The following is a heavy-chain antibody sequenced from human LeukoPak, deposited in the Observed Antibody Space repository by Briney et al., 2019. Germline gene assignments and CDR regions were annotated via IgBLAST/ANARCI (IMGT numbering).Heavy chain of an antibody. J-gene: IGHJ6*02. D-gene: IGHD2-21*02. V-gene: IGHV4-31*03. CDR2: IYYSGST. CDR3: AREGSCGGDCTYYYYGMDF. CDR1: GGSISSGGYY. Sequence: SETLSLTCTVSGGSISSGGYYWSWIRQHPGKGLEWIGYIYYSGSTYYNPSLKSRVTISVDTSKNQFSLKLSSVTAADTAVYYCAREGSCGGDCTYYYYGMDFWGQGTTVTVSS.